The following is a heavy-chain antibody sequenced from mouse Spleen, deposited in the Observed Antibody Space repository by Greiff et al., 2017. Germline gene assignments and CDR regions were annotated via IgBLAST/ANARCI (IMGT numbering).Heavy chain of an antibody. D-gene: IGHD2-13*01. CDR3: ARGDLYYFDY. V-gene: IGHV1-66*01. Sequence: VKVVESGPELVKPGASVKISCKASGYSFTSYYIHWVKQRPGQGLEWIGWIYPGSGNTKYNEKFKGKATLTADTSSSTAYMQLSSLTSEDSAVYYCARGDLYYFDYWGQGTTLTVSS. CDR1: GYSFTSYY. J-gene: IGHJ2*01. CDR2: IYPGSGNT.